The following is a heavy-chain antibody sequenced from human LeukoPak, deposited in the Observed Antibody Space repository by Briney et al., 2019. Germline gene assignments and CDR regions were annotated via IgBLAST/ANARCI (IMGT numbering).Heavy chain of an antibody. D-gene: IGHD1-1*01. J-gene: IGHJ4*02. Sequence: PSETLSLTCAVSGGSISSSNWWSWVRQPPGKGLEWIGEIYHSGSTNYNPSLKSRVTISVDKSKNQFSLKLSSVTAADTAVYYCARDGSTTGTTTDYWGQGTLVTVSP. CDR3: ARDGSTTGTTTDY. CDR2: IYHSGST. V-gene: IGHV4-4*02. CDR1: GGSISSSNW.